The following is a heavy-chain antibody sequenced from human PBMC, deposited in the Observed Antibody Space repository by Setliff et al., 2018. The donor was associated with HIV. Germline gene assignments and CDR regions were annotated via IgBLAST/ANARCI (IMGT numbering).Heavy chain of an antibody. CDR2: INTNTGNP. Sequence: GASVKVSCKASGYTFTSFVMNWVRQAPGQGLEWMGWINTNTGNPTYAQGFTGRFVFSLDTSVSTAYLQISSLKAEDTAVYYCARVGGFGEFIENWFDPWGQGTLVTVSP. V-gene: IGHV7-4-1*02. J-gene: IGHJ5*02. CDR3: ARVGGFGEFIENWFDP. CDR1: GYTFTSFV. D-gene: IGHD3-10*01.